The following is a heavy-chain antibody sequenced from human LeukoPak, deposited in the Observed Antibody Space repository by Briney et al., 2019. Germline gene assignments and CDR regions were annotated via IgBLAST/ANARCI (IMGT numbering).Heavy chain of an antibody. CDR3: ARGFPTYDFWSGYHFDY. V-gene: IGHV1-2*06. J-gene: IGHJ4*02. CDR1: GYTFTGYY. Sequence: ASVKVSCKASGYTFTGYYMHWVRQAPGQGLEWMGRINPNSGGTNYAQKFQGRVTMTRDTSISTAYMELSRLRSDDTAVYYCARGFPTYDFWSGYHFDYWGQGTLVTVSS. D-gene: IGHD3-3*01. CDR2: INPNSGGT.